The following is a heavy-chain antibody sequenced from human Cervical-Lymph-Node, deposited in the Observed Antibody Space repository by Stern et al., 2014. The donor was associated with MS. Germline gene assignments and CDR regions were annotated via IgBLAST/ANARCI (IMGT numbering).Heavy chain of an antibody. CDR3: ARGVVEYSNSWADP. J-gene: IGHJ5*02. D-gene: IGHD6-13*01. CDR2: MNPNTGGT. CDR1: GYNFIAYY. V-gene: IGHV1-2*02. Sequence: DQLVESGAEVKKSGASVKVSCKTSGYNFIAYYMHWGRQAPGQGPEWMGWMNPNTGGTQYAKKFQGRVAMTGDPSIRTAYMELTGLTSDDTAVYYCARGVVEYSNSWADPWGQGSLVTVS.